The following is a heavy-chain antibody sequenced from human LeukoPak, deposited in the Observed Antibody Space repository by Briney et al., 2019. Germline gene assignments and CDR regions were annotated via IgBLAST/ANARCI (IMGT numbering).Heavy chain of an antibody. CDR1: GFTFSSYG. Sequence: GGSLRLSCAASGFTFSSYGMHWVRQAPGKGLEGVAVIWYDGSNKYYADSVKGRFTISRDNSKNTLYLQMNSLRAEDTAVYYCASSYDSSGYYGWGQGTLVTVSS. CDR3: ASSYDSSGYYG. J-gene: IGHJ4*02. CDR2: IWYDGSNK. V-gene: IGHV3-33*01. D-gene: IGHD3-22*01.